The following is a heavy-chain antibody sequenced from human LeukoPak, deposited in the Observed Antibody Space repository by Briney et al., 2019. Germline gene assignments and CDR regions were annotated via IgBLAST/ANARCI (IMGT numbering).Heavy chain of an antibody. J-gene: IGHJ4*02. CDR2: ISAYNGNT. V-gene: IGHV1-18*01. Sequence: GASVKVSCKASGYTFNTYGVAWVRQAPGQGLEWMGWISAYNGNTNYAQKLQGRVTMTTDTSTSTAYMELRSLRSDDTAVYYCARGTVTTYLYYFDYWGQGTLVTVSS. CDR3: ARGTVTTYLYYFDY. D-gene: IGHD4-17*01. CDR1: GYTFNTYG.